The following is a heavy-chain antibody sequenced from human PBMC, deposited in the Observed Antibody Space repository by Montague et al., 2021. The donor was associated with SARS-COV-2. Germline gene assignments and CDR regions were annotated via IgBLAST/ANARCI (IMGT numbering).Heavy chain of an antibody. V-gene: IGHV4-34*01. J-gene: IGHJ6*02. D-gene: IGHD6-13*01. CDR2: INHSGST. CDR1: GGSFSGYY. CDR3: ARGPHSSSWHYYYYYGMDV. Sequence: SETLSLTCAVYGGSFSGYYWSWIRQPPGKGLEWIGEINHSGSTNYNPSLKSRVTISVDTSKNQFSLKLSSVTAADTAVYYCARGPHSSSWHYYYYYGMDVWGQGTKVTVSS.